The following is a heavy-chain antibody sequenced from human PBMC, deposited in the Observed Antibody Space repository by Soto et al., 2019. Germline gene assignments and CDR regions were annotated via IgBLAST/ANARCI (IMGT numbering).Heavy chain of an antibody. CDR3: ASHSSSWLKNLFDP. J-gene: IGHJ5*02. D-gene: IGHD6-13*01. V-gene: IGHV1-46*01. CDR2: INPSGGTT. CDR1: GYTFTRYG. Sequence: ASVKVSCKASGYTFTRYGIGWARQAPGQGLEWMGIINPSGGTTTYAQKFQGRVTMTRDTSTSTVYMELSSLRSEDTAVYYCASHSSSWLKNLFDPWGQRTLDTGSS.